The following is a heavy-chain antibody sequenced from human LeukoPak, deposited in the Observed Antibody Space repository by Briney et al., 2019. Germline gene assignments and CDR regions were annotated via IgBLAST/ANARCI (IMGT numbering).Heavy chain of an antibody. CDR1: GFTFSSYA. D-gene: IGHD2-2*01. V-gene: IGHV3-23*01. CDR2: ISGSGGST. Sequence: GGSLRLSCAASGFTFSSYAMSWVRQAPGKGLEWVSAISGSGGSTYYADSVKGRFTISRDNSKNTLYLQMNSLRAEDTAVYYCAKDDCSSTSCYDGYFDYWGQGTLVTVSS. CDR3: AKDDCSSTSCYDGYFDY. J-gene: IGHJ4*02.